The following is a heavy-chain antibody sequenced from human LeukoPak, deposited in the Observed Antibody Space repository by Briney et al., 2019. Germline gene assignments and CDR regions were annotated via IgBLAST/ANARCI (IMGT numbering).Heavy chain of an antibody. CDR2: IYYSGST. J-gene: IGHJ4*02. CDR3: ARDRGPLTVTTSR. CDR1: GGSISSYY. Sequence: PSETLSLTCTVSGGSISSYYWSWIRQPPGKGLEWIGYIYYSGSTNYNPSLKSRVTISVDTSKNQFSLKLSSVTAADTAVYYCARDRGPLTVTTSRWGQGTLVTVSS. D-gene: IGHD4-11*01. V-gene: IGHV4-59*12.